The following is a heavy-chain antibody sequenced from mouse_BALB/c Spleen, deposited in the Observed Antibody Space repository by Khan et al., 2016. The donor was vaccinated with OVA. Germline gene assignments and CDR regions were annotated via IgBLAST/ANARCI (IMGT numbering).Heavy chain of an antibody. CDR3: ARSLYHGYSYAGDY. CDR1: GCSITSDYA. J-gene: IGHJ4*01. D-gene: IGHD2-2*01. CDR2: ISSTGST. Sequence: EVQLQESGPGLVKPSQSLSLTCTVTGCSITSDYAWKWIRQFPGNKLEWLGYISSTGSTRYNPSLKSRFSITRDTSKNQFFLQLNTVTTEDTSTYYCARSLYHGYSYAGDYWGQGTSVTVSS. V-gene: IGHV3-2*02.